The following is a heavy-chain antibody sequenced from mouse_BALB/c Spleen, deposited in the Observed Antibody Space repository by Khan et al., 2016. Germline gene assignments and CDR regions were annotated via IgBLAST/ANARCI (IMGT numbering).Heavy chain of an antibody. CDR1: GFNIKDYY. CDR3: ARTYDGNYAWFGY. V-gene: IGHV14-1*02. D-gene: IGHD2-10*01. CDR2: IDPENGNT. Sequence: VQLKQSGAELVRPGALVKLSCKASGFNIKDYYMHWVKQRPEQGLEWIGWIDPENGNTIYDPKFQGKVRITADTSSNQAYLQLSIHTSEDTDVYYCARTYDGNYAWFGYWGQGTLVTVSA. J-gene: IGHJ3*01.